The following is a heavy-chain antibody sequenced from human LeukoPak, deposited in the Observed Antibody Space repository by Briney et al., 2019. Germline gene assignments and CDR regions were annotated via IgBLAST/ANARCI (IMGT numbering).Heavy chain of an antibody. V-gene: IGHV4-39*01. D-gene: IGHD3-3*01. CDR1: GGSISSSSYY. Sequence: SETLSLTCTVSGGSISSSSYYWGWIRQPPGKGLEWIGSIYYSGSIYYNPSRKSRVTISVDTSKNQFSLKLSSVTAANTAVYYCASLRERSYYARGFDYWGQGTLVTVSS. J-gene: IGHJ4*02. CDR2: IYYSGSI. CDR3: ASLRERSYYARGFDY.